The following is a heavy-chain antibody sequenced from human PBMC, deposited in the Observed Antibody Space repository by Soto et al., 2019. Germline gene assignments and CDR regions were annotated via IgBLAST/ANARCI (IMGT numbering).Heavy chain of an antibody. V-gene: IGHV3-9*01. J-gene: IGHJ4*02. CDR3: AKVIQSAPGGGFDY. CDR2: MSWDSSSI. CDR1: GFTFDDYD. Sequence: DVQLVESGGGLVQPCRSLRLSCVVSGFTFDDYDMHWFPQPPGKGLEWVSGMSWDSSSIGYADSVKGRFTISRDNAKNSLDLQMNSLRTEDTALYYCAKVIQSAPGGGFDYWGQGTLVTVSS. D-gene: IGHD1-26*01.